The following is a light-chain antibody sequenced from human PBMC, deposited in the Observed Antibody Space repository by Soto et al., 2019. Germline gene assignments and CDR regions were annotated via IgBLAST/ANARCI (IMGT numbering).Light chain of an antibody. Sequence: EIVMTQSPATLSVSPGERATLSCRASQSISSNLAWYQQKPGQAPRLLIYGAYTRATGIPATFSGSGSGTEFNLNISRLQFEDFAVYFCQEYNMWPFSLGHGTKVDIQ. CDR1: QSISSN. CDR2: GAY. V-gene: IGKV3-15*01. J-gene: IGKJ3*01. CDR3: QEYNMWPFS.